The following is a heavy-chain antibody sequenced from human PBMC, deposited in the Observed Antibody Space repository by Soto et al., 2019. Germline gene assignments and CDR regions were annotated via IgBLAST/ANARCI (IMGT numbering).Heavy chain of an antibody. J-gene: IGHJ6*02. CDR2: ISSDATNK. D-gene: IGHD6-6*01. Sequence: QVQLVESGGGVVQPGRSRILSCAAAGLTFRDYAMHWVRQAQGKGLEWVPLISSDATNKYLADSVKGRFTISRDNSKNALYLQMNSLRVEDTCLYYCARHGMAARKYYSTYLDVWGQWTTV. V-gene: IGHV3-30-3*01. CDR1: GLTFRDYA. CDR3: ARHGMAARKYYSTYLDV.